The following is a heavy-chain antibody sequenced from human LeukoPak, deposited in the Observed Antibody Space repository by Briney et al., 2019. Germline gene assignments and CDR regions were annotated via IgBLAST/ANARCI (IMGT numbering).Heavy chain of an antibody. D-gene: IGHD4-17*01. J-gene: IGHJ4*02. Sequence: SGGSLRLSCAASGFTVSSNYMSWVRQAPGKGLEWVSVIYSGGSTYYADSVKGRFTISRDNSKNTLFLQMNSLRAEDTAVYYCAKEETGYGDYFDYWGQGTLVTVSS. CDR2: IYSGGST. CDR3: AKEETGYGDYFDY. V-gene: IGHV3-66*01. CDR1: GFTVSSNY.